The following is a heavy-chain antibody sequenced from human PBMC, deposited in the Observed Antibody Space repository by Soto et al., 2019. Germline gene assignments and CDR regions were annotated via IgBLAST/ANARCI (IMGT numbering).Heavy chain of an antibody. J-gene: IGHJ4*02. CDR1: GGSVSSGSYH. V-gene: IGHV4-31*03. CDR2: IHYGGSP. D-gene: IGHD2-2*01. CDR3: ARVPFGDYQLLSYFDY. Sequence: SETLSLTCTVSGGSVSSGSYHWSWIRQHPGKGLEWIGYIHYGGSPYYNPSLKSRVTMSIDTSKNQFSLNLSSVTAADTAVYFCARVPFGDYQLLSYFDYWGQGTLVTVSS.